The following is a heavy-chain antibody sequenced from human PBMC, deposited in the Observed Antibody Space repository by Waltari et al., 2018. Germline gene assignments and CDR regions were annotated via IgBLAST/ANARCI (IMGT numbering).Heavy chain of an antibody. V-gene: IGHV1-24*01. CDR1: GYTLTELS. CDR2: FDPEDGET. D-gene: IGHD3-22*01. CDR3: ATWTNPQYSDSSGHYSTWFDP. J-gene: IGHJ5*02. Sequence: QIQLVQSGAEVKKPGASVRVSCEVSGYTLTELSMHWVRQAPGKGLEWMGGFDPEDGETVYAQNFQGRVTMTVDTSTDTAYMELTSLRSDDTAMYYCATWTNPQYSDSSGHYSTWFDPWGQGTLVTVSS.